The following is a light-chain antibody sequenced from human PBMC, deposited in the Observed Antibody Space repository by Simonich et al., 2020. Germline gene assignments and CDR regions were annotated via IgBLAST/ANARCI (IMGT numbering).Light chain of an antibody. Sequence: DIQMTQSPSILSAYVGDRAHITLRDRQSISSWLAWYQQKPGKAPKLLIYKASSLESGVPSRFSGSGAGTEFTLTIRSLQPDDFATYYCQQYNSYLYTFGQGNKLEIK. CDR2: KAS. CDR3: QQYNSYLYT. V-gene: IGKV1-5*03. CDR1: QSISSW. J-gene: IGKJ2*01.